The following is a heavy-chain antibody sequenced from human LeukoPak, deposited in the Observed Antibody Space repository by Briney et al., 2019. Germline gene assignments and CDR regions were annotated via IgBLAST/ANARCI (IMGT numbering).Heavy chain of an antibody. J-gene: IGHJ6*02. CDR2: IYYSGST. Sequence: SETLSLTCTVSGGSISSSSYYWGWIRQPPGKGLEWIGYIYYSGSTNYNPSLKSRVTISVDTSKNQFSLKLSSVTAADTAVYYCARDVYYYDSSGYYSEGRYYYYGMDVWGQGTTVTVSS. CDR3: ARDVYYYDSSGYYSEGRYYYYGMDV. D-gene: IGHD3-22*01. CDR1: GGSISSSSYY. V-gene: IGHV4-61*01.